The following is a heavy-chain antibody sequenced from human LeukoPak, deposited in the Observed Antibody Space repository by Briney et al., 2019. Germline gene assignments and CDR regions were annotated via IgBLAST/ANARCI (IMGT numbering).Heavy chain of an antibody. CDR3: ARDPSGFGKFPNPRFDY. V-gene: IGHV1-18*01. D-gene: IGHD6-19*01. J-gene: IGHJ4*02. CDR2: ISAYNGNT. CDR1: GYTFTSYG. Sequence: ASVKVPCKASGYTFTSYGISWVRQAPGQGLEWMGWISAYNGNTNYAQKLQGRVTMTTDTSTSTAYMELRSLRSDDTAVYYCARDPSGFGKFPNPRFDYWGQGTLVAVSS.